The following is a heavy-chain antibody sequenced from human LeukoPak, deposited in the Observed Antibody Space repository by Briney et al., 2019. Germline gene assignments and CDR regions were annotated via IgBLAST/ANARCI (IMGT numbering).Heavy chain of an antibody. D-gene: IGHD6-19*01. CDR2: IYYRVTS. J-gene: IGHJ6*03. V-gene: IGHV4-59*01. Sequence: PSETLSLTCTVSGDSISTYYWSWIRQPPGKGLEWIGYIYYRVTSDYNPSLKSRVTMSVDMSTRQISLKLSSVTAADTAVYYCARDRPYSSGWGPVSYYYYMDVWGKGTTVTVSS. CDR1: GDSISTYY. CDR3: ARDRPYSSGWGPVSYYYYMDV.